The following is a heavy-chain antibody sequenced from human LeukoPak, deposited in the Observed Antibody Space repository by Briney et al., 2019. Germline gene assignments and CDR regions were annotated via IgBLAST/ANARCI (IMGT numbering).Heavy chain of an antibody. D-gene: IGHD6-19*01. CDR2: IWYDGSNK. V-gene: IGHV3-33*01. J-gene: IGHJ4*02. Sequence: GRSLRLSCAASGFTFSSYGMHWVRQAPGKGLEWVADIWYDGSNKYYADSVKGRFTISRDNSKNTLYLQMNSLRAEDTAVYYCARDAKEVSSGWYPGYYFDYWGQGTLVTVSS. CDR3: ARDAKEVSSGWYPGYYFDY. CDR1: GFTFSSYG.